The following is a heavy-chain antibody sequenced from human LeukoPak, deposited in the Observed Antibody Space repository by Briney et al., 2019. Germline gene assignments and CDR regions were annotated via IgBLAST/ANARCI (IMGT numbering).Heavy chain of an antibody. Sequence: SETLSLACTVSGGSISSYYWGWIWQPPGKGLEGIGSGSTYYNPSLKSRVTRSVDTSKNQFSLKLSSVTAADTAVYFCASPRGDDSGGYYTWYFHHWGQGILVTVSS. CDR2: GST. V-gene: IGHV4-4*09. CDR1: GGSISSYY. J-gene: IGHJ1*01. CDR3: ASPRGDDSGGYYTWYFHH. D-gene: IGHD3-22*01.